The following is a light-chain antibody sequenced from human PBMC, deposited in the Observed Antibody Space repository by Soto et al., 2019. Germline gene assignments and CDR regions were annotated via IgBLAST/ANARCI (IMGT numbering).Light chain of an antibody. Sequence: DIQMTQSPASLSPSVGDRVTITCRASRPIGTFLNWYQHRPGKAPHPLIYDASSLLSGVPSRFSGSGSGTDFTLTISSLQPEDFSTYFCQQSDSTPYTFGQGTILEIK. CDR2: DAS. J-gene: IGKJ2*01. CDR1: RPIGTF. V-gene: IGKV1-39*01. CDR3: QQSDSTPYT.